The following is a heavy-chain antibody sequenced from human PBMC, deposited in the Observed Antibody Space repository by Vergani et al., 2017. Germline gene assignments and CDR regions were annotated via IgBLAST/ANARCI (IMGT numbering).Heavy chain of an antibody. V-gene: IGHV1-18*01. D-gene: IGHD6-6*01. CDR3: ARGYSSSSRDDYYYMDV. CDR2: ISAYNGNT. J-gene: IGHJ6*03. CDR1: GGTFSSYT. Sequence: QVQLVQSGAEVKKPGSSVKVSCKASGGTFSSYTISWVRQAPGQGLEWMGWISAYNGNTNYAQKLQGRVTMTTDTSTSTAYMELRSLRSDDTAVYYCARGYSSSSRDDYYYMDVWGKGTTVTVSS.